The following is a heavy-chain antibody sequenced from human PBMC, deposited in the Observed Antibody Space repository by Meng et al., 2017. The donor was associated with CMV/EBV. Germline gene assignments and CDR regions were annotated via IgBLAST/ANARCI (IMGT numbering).Heavy chain of an antibody. D-gene: IGHD2-21*02. Sequence: QVPVQEAGPSMVKPSQALSLTFTVPGGSNSSGDYDWSWIRQPPGKGLEWIGYIYYSGSTYYNPSLKSRVTISVDTSKNQFSLKLSSVTAADTAVYYCAREGDNPFDYWGQGTLVTVSS. CDR1: GGSNSSGDYD. J-gene: IGHJ4*02. V-gene: IGHV4-30-4*08. CDR2: IYYSGST. CDR3: AREGDNPFDY.